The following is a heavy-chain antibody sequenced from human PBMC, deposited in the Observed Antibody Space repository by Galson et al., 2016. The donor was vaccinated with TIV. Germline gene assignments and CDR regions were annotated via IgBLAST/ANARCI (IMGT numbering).Heavy chain of an antibody. CDR2: IGNSGTNV. D-gene: IGHD3-10*02. CDR3: ARDTSQLGSQNYYGPRMGLDV. J-gene: IGHJ6*02. Sequence: SLRLSCAASGFTFSDYYMSWIRQAPGQGLEWVSYIGNSGTNVNYADSVKGRFTISRDNAKNSLYLHMNSLRAEDTAVYYCARDTSQLGSQNYYGPRMGLDVWGQGTTVIVSS. CDR1: GFTFSDYY. V-gene: IGHV3-11*04.